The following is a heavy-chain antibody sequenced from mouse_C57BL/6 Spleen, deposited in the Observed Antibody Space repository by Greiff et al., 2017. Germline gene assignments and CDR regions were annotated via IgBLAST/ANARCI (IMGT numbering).Heavy chain of an antibody. D-gene: IGHD1-1*01. J-gene: IGHJ2*01. CDR2: INPNNGGT. V-gene: IGHV1-26*01. Sequence: VQLQQSGPELVKPGASVKISCKASGYTFTDYYMNWVKQSHGMSLEWIGDINPNNGGTSYNQKFKGKATLTVDKSSSTAYMELRSLTSEDSAVYYCARRPITTVVPFDYWGQGTTLTVSS. CDR3: ARRPITTVVPFDY. CDR1: GYTFTDYY.